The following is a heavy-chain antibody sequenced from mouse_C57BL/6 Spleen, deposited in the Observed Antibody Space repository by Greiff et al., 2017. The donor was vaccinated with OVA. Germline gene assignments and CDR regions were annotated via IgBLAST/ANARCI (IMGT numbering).Heavy chain of an antibody. Sequence: EVKLMESGEGLVKPGGSLKLSCAASGFTFSSYAMSWVRQTPEKRLEWVAYISSGGDYIYYADTVKGRFTISRDNARNTLYLQMSSLKSEDTAMYYCTREGYDGYFDYWGQGTTLTVSS. CDR2: ISSGGDYI. J-gene: IGHJ2*01. V-gene: IGHV5-9-1*02. CDR1: GFTFSSYA. D-gene: IGHD2-2*01. CDR3: TREGYDGYFDY.